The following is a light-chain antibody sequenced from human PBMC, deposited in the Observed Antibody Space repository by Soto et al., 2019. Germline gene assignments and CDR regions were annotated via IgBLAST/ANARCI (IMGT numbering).Light chain of an antibody. CDR2: DVS. CDR3: FSYAGSYTWV. J-gene: IGLJ1*01. V-gene: IGLV2-11*01. CDR1: SSDVGGYNY. Sequence: QSVLTQPRSVSGSPGQSVTISCTGTSSDVGGYNYVSWYQQHPGKAPKLMIYDVSKRPSGVPDRFSGSKYGNTASLTISGLLAEYEADYYCFSYAGSYTWVFGTGTKRTVL.